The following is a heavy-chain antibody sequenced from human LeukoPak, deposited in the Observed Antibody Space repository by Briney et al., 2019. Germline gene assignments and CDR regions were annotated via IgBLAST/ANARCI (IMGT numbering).Heavy chain of an antibody. V-gene: IGHV4-59*01. CDR2: IYYSGST. J-gene: IGHJ5*02. D-gene: IGHD2-15*01. CDR1: GGSISSYY. Sequence: SETLSLTCTVSGGSISSYYWSWIRQPPGKGLEWIGYIYYSGSTNYNPSLKSRVTISVDTSKNQFSLKLSSVTAADTAVYYCARDVGGSSYNWFDPWGQETLVTVSS. CDR3: ARDVGGSSYNWFDP.